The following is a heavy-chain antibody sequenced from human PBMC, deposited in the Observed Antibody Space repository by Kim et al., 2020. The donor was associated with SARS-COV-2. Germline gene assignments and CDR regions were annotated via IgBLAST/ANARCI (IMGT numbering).Heavy chain of an antibody. D-gene: IGHD6-13*01. V-gene: IGHV4-4*02. Sequence: NPSLNSPVTISVDKSKNQFSLKLSSVTAADTAVYYCARVGIAAAGTFDYWGQGTLVTVSS. CDR3: ARVGIAAAGTFDY. J-gene: IGHJ4*02.